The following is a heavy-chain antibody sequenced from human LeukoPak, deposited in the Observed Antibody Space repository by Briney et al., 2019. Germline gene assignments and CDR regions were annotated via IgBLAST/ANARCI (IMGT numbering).Heavy chain of an antibody. Sequence: GGSLRLSCAASGFTFSSYEMNWVRQAPGKGLERVSYISNTDTTRYTTRYYADSVKGRFTISRDNAKKSLYLQMNSLRVEDTAVYYCARLGTFFDSWGQGTLVTVSS. CDR2: ISNTD. V-gene: IGHV3-48*03. CDR3: ARLGTFFDS. CDR1: GFTFSSYE. J-gene: IGHJ4*02.